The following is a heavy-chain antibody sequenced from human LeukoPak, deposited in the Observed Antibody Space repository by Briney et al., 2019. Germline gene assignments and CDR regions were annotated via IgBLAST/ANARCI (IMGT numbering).Heavy chain of an antibody. Sequence: PGGSLRLSCAASGFTFSSYSMNWVRQAPGKGLEWVSSISSSSSYIYYADSVKGRFTISRDNAKNSLYLQMNSLRAEDTAVHYCARDYRGLLPYYLDYWGQGTLVTVSS. J-gene: IGHJ4*02. D-gene: IGHD3-22*01. V-gene: IGHV3-21*01. CDR1: GFTFSSYS. CDR3: ARDYRGLLPYYLDY. CDR2: ISSSSSYI.